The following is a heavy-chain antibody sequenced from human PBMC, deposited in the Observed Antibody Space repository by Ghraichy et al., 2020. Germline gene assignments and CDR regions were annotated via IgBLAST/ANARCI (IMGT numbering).Heavy chain of an antibody. V-gene: IGHV3-30*18. CDR2: ISYDGSNK. D-gene: IGHD5-12*01. J-gene: IGHJ5*02. CDR3: AKLSFSATSGWNDH. Sequence: GGSLRLSCAASGFTFSSYGMHWVRQAPGKGLECVAVISYDGSNKYYANSVRGRFTISRDNSKNTLYLKMDSLGTEDTAVYYCAKLSFSATSGWNDHWGQGTLVTVS. CDR1: GFTFSSYG.